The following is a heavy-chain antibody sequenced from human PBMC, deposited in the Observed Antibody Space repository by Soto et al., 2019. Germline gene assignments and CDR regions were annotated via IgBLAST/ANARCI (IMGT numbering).Heavy chain of an antibody. V-gene: IGHV4-34*01. CDR1: CGSFRSYY. CDR2: VNHSGST. CDR3: ARGGGYDYLDYYYGMDV. Sequence: SDTLSLTCAFYCGSFRSYYWICILQSPGKGLEWIGEVNHSGSTNYNPSLKSGVTISVDTSKSYFSLKLTSITAADTAVYYCARGGGYDYLDYYYGMDVWGQGTTVTVSS. J-gene: IGHJ6*02. D-gene: IGHD5-12*01.